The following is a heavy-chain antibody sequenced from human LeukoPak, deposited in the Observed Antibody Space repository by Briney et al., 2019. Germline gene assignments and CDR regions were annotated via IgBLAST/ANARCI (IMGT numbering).Heavy chain of an antibody. CDR2: ISGSGGST. CDR1: GFTFISYA. Sequence: GGALRLSCAASGFTFISYAMSWVRQAPPKGLEGVSAISGSGGSTYYADSVKGRSTISRDNSKNTLYLQMNSLRAEDTAVYYCAKVGVGATGHGFFDYWGQGTLVTVSS. J-gene: IGHJ4*02. CDR3: AKVGVGATGHGFFDY. D-gene: IGHD1-26*01. V-gene: IGHV3-23*01.